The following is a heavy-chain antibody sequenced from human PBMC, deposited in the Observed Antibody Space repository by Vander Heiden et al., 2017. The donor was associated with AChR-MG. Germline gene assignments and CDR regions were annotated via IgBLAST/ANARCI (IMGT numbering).Heavy chain of an antibody. J-gene: IGHJ4*02. V-gene: IGHV3-11*06. CDR3: ASSVWFGESSLDY. D-gene: IGHD3-10*01. Sequence: QVQLVESGGGLVQPGGSLRLSCAASGFTFSDYYMSWIRQAPGKGLEWVSYISSSSSYTNYADSVKGRFTISRDNAKNSLYLQMNSLRAEDTAVYYCASSVWFGESSLDYWGQGTLVTVSS. CDR1: GFTFSDYY. CDR2: ISSSSSYT.